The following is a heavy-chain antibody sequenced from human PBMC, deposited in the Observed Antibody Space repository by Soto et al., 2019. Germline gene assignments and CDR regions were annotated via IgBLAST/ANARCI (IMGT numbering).Heavy chain of an antibody. J-gene: IGHJ4*02. CDR3: ARAGGLLVDY. D-gene: IGHD1-26*01. CDR1: GFMFSSYA. V-gene: IGHV3-30-3*01. Sequence: QVQLVESGGGVVQPGRSLRLSCAASGFMFSSYAMHWVRQAPGKGLEWVAVQTYDGSNKYYADSVKGRFTISRDNSKNTLYLQMNSLRAEDTAAYYCARAGGLLVDYWGQGTLVTVSS. CDR2: QTYDGSNK.